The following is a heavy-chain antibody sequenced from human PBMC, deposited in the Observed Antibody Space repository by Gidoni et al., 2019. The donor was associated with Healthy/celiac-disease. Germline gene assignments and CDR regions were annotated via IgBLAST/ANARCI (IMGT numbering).Heavy chain of an antibody. J-gene: IGHJ1*01. CDR3: ARDSVESPEYFQH. CDR1: GGSISSGGYY. V-gene: IGHV4-31*03. CDR2: IYYSGNP. Sequence: QVQLQESGPGLVKPSQTLSLTCTVSGGSISSGGYYWSWIRQHPGKGLEGIGYIYYSGNPYDNPSLKSRVTRSVDTSKNQFTLKLSSVTAADTAVYDCARDSVESPEYFQHWGQGTLVTVSA.